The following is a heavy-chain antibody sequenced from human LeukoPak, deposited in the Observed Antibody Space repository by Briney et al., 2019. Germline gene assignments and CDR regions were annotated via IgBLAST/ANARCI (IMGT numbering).Heavy chain of an antibody. V-gene: IGHV4-39*07. Sequence: SETLSLTCNVSGVSISSSSYYWGWIRQPPGKGLEWIGSIYHSGSTYYNPSLKSRVTISVDTSKNQFSLKLSSVTAADTAIYYCARARSAKWGFDYWGQGILVTVFS. J-gene: IGHJ4*02. D-gene: IGHD1-26*01. CDR2: IYHSGST. CDR1: GVSISSSSYY. CDR3: ARARSAKWGFDY.